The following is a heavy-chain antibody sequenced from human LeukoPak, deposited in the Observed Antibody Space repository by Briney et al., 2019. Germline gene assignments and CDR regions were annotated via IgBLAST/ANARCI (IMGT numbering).Heavy chain of an antibody. D-gene: IGHD5-24*01. Sequence: GESLKIPCKGSGXNFTNYWIGWVRQLPGKGLDWMGFIYPGDSDTRYSPSFQGQVTVSVDKSISTAYLQWSSLKASDTAMYYCARRDGYNSDSWGQGTLVTVSS. CDR3: ARRDGYNSDS. CDR2: IYPGDSDT. CDR1: GXNFTNYW. V-gene: IGHV5-51*01. J-gene: IGHJ4*02.